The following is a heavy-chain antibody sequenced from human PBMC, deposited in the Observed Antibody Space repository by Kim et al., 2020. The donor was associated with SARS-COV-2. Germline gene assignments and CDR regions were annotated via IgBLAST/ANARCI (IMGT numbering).Heavy chain of an antibody. D-gene: IGHD2-2*01. CDR1: GGTFSSYA. CDR3: ARWAVVVPAAMPDYYYGMDV. Sequence: SVKVSCKASGGTFSSYAISWVRQAPGQGLEWMGGIIPIFGTANYAQKFQGRVTITADESTSTAYMELSSLRSEDTAVYYCARWAVVVPAAMPDYYYGMDVWGQGTTVTVSS. V-gene: IGHV1-69*13. CDR2: IIPIFGTA. J-gene: IGHJ6*02.